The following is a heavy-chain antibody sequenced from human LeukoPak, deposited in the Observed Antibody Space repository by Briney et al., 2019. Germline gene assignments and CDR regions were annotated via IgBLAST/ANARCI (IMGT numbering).Heavy chain of an antibody. CDR3: ATGVSYYDILTGYRDY. CDR1: GYTLTELS. V-gene: IGHV1-24*01. J-gene: IGHJ4*02. Sequence: ASVKVSCKVSGYTLTELSMHWVRQAPGKGREWMGGFDPEDGETIYAQKFQGRVTMTEDTSTDTAYMELSSLRSEDTAVYYCATGVSYYDILTGYRDYWGQGTLVTVSS. D-gene: IGHD3-9*01. CDR2: FDPEDGET.